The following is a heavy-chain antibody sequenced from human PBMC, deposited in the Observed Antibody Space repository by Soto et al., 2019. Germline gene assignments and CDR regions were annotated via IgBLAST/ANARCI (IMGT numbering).Heavy chain of an antibody. J-gene: IGHJ4*02. Sequence: NPSETLSLTCAVYGGSFSGNYWSWIRQPPGKGLEWIGEIGHSGGTVYNPSLGSRVTISEDSSNNQFSLKLNSVTAADTAVYYCARHGGYYFDYWGQGAPVTVSS. D-gene: IGHD3-16*01. V-gene: IGHV4-34*01. CDR3: ARHGGYYFDY. CDR1: GGSFSGNY. CDR2: IGHSGGT.